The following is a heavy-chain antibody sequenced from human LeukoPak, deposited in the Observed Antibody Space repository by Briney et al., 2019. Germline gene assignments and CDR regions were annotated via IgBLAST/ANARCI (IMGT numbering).Heavy chain of an antibody. Sequence: ASVKVSCKASGYTFTSYYMHWVRQAPGQGLEWMGWINPNSGGTNYAQKFQGRVTMTRDTSISTAYMELSSLRAEDTAVYYCASLLWFGERDFDYWGQGTLVTVSS. J-gene: IGHJ4*02. CDR1: GYTFTSYY. CDR3: ASLLWFGERDFDY. D-gene: IGHD3-10*01. V-gene: IGHV1-2*02. CDR2: INPNSGGT.